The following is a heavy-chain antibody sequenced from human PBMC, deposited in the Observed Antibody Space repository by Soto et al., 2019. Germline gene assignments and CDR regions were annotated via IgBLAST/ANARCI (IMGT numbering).Heavy chain of an antibody. CDR3: AKDTETAMIWLRDY. J-gene: IGHJ4*02. CDR2: ISGSGGST. D-gene: IGHD5-18*01. V-gene: IGHV3-23*01. CDR1: GFTFSSYA. Sequence: EVQLLESGGGLVQPGGSLRLSCAASGFTFSSYAMRWVRQAPGKGLEWVSAISGSGGSTYYADSVKGRFTISRDNSKNTLYLQMNSLIAEDTAVYYCAKDTETAMIWLRDYWGQGTLVTVSS.